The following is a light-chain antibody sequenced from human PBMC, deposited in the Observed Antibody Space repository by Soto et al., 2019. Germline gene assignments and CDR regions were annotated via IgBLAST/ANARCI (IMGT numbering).Light chain of an antibody. Sequence: EIVLTQSPGTLSLSPGERATLSCRASQSVSSSYLAWYQQQPGQAPRLLIYGASSRATGIPDGFSGRGSGTDFTLTISRLEREDFAVYYCQQYGSSPITFGQGTRLEIK. CDR1: QSVSSSY. V-gene: IGKV3-20*01. CDR3: QQYGSSPIT. CDR2: GAS. J-gene: IGKJ5*01.